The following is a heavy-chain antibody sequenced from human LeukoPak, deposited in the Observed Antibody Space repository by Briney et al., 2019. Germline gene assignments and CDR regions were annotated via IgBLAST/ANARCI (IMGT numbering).Heavy chain of an antibody. V-gene: IGHV3-9*01. CDR3: AKDRSGWYSYVMDV. J-gene: IGHJ6*03. CDR2: ISWNSGSI. D-gene: IGHD6-19*01. CDR1: GFTFDDYS. Sequence: GGSLRLSCAASGFTFDDYSMHWVRQAPGKGLEWVSGISWNSGSIGYADSVKGRFTISRDNAKNSLYLQMNSLRAEDTALYYCAKDRSGWYSYVMDVWGKGTTVTVSS.